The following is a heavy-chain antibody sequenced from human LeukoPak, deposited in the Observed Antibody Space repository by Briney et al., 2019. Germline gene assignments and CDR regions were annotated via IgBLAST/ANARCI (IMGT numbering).Heavy chain of an antibody. V-gene: IGHV1-58*02. CDR1: GFTFTSSA. Sequence: ASVKVSCKASGFTFTSSAMQWVRQARGQRLEWIGWIVVGSGNTNYAQKFQERVTITRDMSTSTAYMELSSLRSEDTAVYYCARHHYDYYDPEYYMDVWGKGTTVTVSS. D-gene: IGHD3-22*01. CDR2: IVVGSGNT. CDR3: ARHHYDYYDPEYYMDV. J-gene: IGHJ6*03.